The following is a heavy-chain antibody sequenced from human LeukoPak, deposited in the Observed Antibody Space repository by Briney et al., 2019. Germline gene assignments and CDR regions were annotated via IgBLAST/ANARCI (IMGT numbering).Heavy chain of an antibody. D-gene: IGHD2-15*01. V-gene: IGHV1-18*01. Sequence: GASVKVSCKASGYTFTSYGITWVRQAPGQGLEWMGWISAHNGNTNYAQKFQGRLTMTTDMSTNTAYMELRSLRPDDTAVYYCARDFFHGHCSGLTCFLLDYWGQGSLVTVSS. CDR3: ARDFFHGHCSGLTCFLLDY. CDR2: ISAHNGNT. J-gene: IGHJ4*02. CDR1: GYTFTSYG.